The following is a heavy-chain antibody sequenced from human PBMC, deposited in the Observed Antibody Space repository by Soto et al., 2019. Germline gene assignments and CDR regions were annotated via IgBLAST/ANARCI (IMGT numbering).Heavy chain of an antibody. CDR3: ARARYSSDWLPFDY. V-gene: IGHV3-64*01. CDR2: ISWNNGGNT. J-gene: IGHJ4*02. CDR1: GFTFDDYA. Sequence: GGSLRLSCAASGFTFDDYAMHWVRQAPGKGLEWVSGISWNNGGNTYYANSVKGRFTISRDNSKNTLNLQMGSLRVEDMAVYYCARARYSSDWLPFDYWGLGTLVTVSS. D-gene: IGHD6-19*01.